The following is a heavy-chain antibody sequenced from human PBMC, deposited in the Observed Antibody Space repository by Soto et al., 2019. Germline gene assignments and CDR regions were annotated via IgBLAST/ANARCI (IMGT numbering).Heavy chain of an antibody. CDR1: GGSISSGGYY. J-gene: IGHJ6*02. CDR2: IYYSGST. CDR3: ARDYRGVVPSEGAYHYYLMDF. V-gene: IGHV4-31*03. D-gene: IGHD3-3*01. Sequence: TLSLTCTVSGGSISSGGYYWSWIRQHPGKGLEWIGYIYYSGSTYYNPSLKSRVTISVDTSKNQFSLKLSSVTAADTAVYYCARDYRGVVPSEGAYHYYLMDFCGQGTTVTGSS.